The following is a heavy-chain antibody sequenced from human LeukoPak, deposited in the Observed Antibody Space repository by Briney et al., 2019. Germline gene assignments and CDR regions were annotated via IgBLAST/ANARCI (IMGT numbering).Heavy chain of an antibody. J-gene: IGHJ5*02. CDR3: ARDPTVYCSSTSCLYNWFDP. V-gene: IGHV1-18*01. CDR1: GYTFTSYG. D-gene: IGHD2-2*01. Sequence: GASVKVSCKASGYTFTSYGFSWVRQAPGQGLEWMGWISAYNGNTNYTQKFQGRVTMTTDTFTNTAYMELRSLRSDDTAVYYCARDPTVYCSSTSCLYNWFDPWGQGTLVTVSS. CDR2: ISAYNGNT.